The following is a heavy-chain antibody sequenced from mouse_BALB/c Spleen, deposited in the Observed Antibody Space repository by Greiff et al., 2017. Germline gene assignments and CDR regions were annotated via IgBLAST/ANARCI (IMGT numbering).Heavy chain of an antibody. CDR2: IDTSDSYT. Sequence: VQLQQPGAELVMPGASVKMSCKASGYTFTDYWMHWVKQRPGQGLEWIGAIDTSDSYTSYNQKFKGKATLTVDESSSTAYMQLSSLTSEDSAVYYCARRVRGAMDYWGQGTSVTVSS. J-gene: IGHJ4*01. D-gene: IGHD6-1*01. CDR1: GYTFTDYW. CDR3: ARRVRGAMDY. V-gene: IGHV1-69*01.